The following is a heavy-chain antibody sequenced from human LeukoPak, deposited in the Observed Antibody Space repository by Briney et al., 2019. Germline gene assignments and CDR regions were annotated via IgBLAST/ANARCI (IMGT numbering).Heavy chain of an antibody. Sequence: SVKVSCKASGYSLTGYYMYWVRQAPGQGLEWVGGIIPIFGTANYAQKFQGRVTITADKSTSTAYMELSSLRSEDTAVYYCARVRAGTTYKGGYYYMDVWGKGTTVTVSS. V-gene: IGHV1-69*06. CDR3: ARVRAGTTYKGGYYYMDV. CDR2: IIPIFGTA. CDR1: GYSLTGYY. J-gene: IGHJ6*03. D-gene: IGHD1-1*01.